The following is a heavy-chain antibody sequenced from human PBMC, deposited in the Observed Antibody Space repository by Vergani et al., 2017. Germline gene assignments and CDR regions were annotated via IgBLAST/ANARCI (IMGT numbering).Heavy chain of an antibody. J-gene: IGHJ4*02. CDR1: GYTFTSYG. CDR2: IYPGDSDT. Sequence: VQLVQSGAEVKKPGASVKVSCKASGYTFTSYGISWVRQAPGQGLEWMGIIYPGDSDTRYSPSFQGQVTISADKSISTAYLQWSSLKASDTAMYYCARHELSRVATTQLDYWGQGTLVTVSS. CDR3: ARHELSRVATTQLDY. D-gene: IGHD5-12*01. V-gene: IGHV5-51*01.